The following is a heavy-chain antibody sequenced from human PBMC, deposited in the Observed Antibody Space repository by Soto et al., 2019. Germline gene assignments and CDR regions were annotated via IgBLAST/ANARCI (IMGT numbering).Heavy chain of an antibody. CDR2: IVPMFGKA. J-gene: IGHJ6*02. V-gene: IGHV1-69*01. D-gene: IGHD3-22*01. Sequence: QIQLLQSGAELQKPGSSVKVSCKASGGTFSRYALNWVRQAPGQGPEWMGGIVPMFGKANYAQKFQGRVTITADESTSTAYMELSSLRSEDTAMYYCARVGKYYYDSSGLHYYYGMDVWGQGTTVTVSS. CDR1: GGTFSRYA. CDR3: ARVGKYYYDSSGLHYYYGMDV.